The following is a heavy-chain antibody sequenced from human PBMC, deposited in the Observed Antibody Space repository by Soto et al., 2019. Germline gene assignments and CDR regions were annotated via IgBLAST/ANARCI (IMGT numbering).Heavy chain of an antibody. Sequence: LSLTCAVSGGSISSSNCWSWVRQPPGKGLEWIGEIYHSGSTNYNPSLKSRVTISVDKSKNQFSLKLSSVTAADTAVYYCARMDRIAAGYYYYYGMDVWGQGTTVTVSS. CDR3: ARMDRIAAGYYYYYGMDV. D-gene: IGHD6-13*01. V-gene: IGHV4-4*02. J-gene: IGHJ6*02. CDR2: IYHSGST. CDR1: GGSISSSNC.